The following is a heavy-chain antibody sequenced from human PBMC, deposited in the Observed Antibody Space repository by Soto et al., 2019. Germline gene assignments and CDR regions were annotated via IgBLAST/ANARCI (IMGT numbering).Heavy chain of an antibody. J-gene: IGHJ5*02. V-gene: IGHV3-48*01. CDR2: ISSSSSTI. CDR3: ARVLYGDYVGPNWFDP. D-gene: IGHD4-17*01. Sequence: GGSLRVSSAAAGFTFRGYSMNWVRQEPGKGLEWVSYISSSSSTIYYADSVKGRFTISRDNAKNSLYLQMNSLRAEDTAVYYCARVLYGDYVGPNWFDPWGQGTLVTVSS. CDR1: GFTFRGYS.